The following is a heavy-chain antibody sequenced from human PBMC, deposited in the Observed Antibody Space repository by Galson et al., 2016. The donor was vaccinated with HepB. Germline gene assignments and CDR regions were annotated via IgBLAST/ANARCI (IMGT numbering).Heavy chain of an antibody. CDR2: TYYRSAWLD. CDR3: ARERRYCSDGSCYSFDY. V-gene: IGHV6-1*01. D-gene: IGHD2-15*01. CDR1: GDSVSSSSAT. J-gene: IGHJ4*02. Sequence: CAISGDSVSSSSATWNWIRQSPSRGLEWLGRTYYRSAWLDDYAVSVKSRISINPDTSKNRFSLHLNSVTPEDTAVYYCARERRYCSDGSCYSFDYWGLGTLGTVSS.